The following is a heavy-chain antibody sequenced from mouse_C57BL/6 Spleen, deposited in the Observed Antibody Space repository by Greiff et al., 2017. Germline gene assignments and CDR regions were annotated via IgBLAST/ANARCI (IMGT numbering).Heavy chain of an antibody. CDR2: ISSGGSYT. CDR1: GFTFSSYG. D-gene: IGHD1-1*01. CDR3: ARIYYYGSSYPWYFDV. J-gene: IGHJ1*03. Sequence: EVKLVESGGDLVKPGGSLKLSCAASGFTFSSYGMSWVRQTPDKRLEWVATISSGGSYTYYPDSVQGRFTISRDNAKYTLYLQMSSLKSEDTAMYYCARIYYYGSSYPWYFDVWGTGTTVTVSS. V-gene: IGHV5-6*02.